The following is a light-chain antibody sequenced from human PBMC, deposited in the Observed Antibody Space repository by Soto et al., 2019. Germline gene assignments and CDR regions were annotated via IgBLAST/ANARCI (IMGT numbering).Light chain of an antibody. V-gene: IGKV1-12*01. J-gene: IGKJ4*01. CDR2: AAS. Sequence: DIQMTQSPSSVSASVGARVTITCRARQVISSRLAWYQQKPGKAPNLLIYAASSLQSGVPSRFSGSGSETDFTLTICSLQPEDFATYYCQQSNSFPLTFGGGTKVEIK. CDR1: QVISSR. CDR3: QQSNSFPLT.